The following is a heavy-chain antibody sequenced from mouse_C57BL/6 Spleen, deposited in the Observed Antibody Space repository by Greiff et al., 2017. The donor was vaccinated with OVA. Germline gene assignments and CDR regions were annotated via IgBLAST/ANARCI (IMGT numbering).Heavy chain of an antibody. J-gene: IGHJ1*03. CDR3: ARGDGHYGSSYWYFDV. Sequence: QVQLQQSGPELVKPGASVKLSCKASGYTFTSYDINWVKQRPGQGLEWIGWIYPRDGSTKYNEKFKGKATLTVDTSSSTAYMELHSLTSEDSAVYFCARGDGHYGSSYWYFDVWGTGTTVTVSS. CDR2: IYPRDGST. CDR1: GYTFTSYD. V-gene: IGHV1-85*01. D-gene: IGHD1-1*01.